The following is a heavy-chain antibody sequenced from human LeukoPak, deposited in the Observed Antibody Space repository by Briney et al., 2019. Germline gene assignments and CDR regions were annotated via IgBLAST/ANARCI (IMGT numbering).Heavy chain of an antibody. V-gene: IGHV3-30*18. CDR3: TKDIASRSSSWGYLQH. J-gene: IGHJ1*01. D-gene: IGHD6-13*01. CDR2: ISYDGSNK. Sequence: GRSLRLSCAASGFTFSSCGIHWVRQAPGKGLEWVAVISYDGSNKYYADSVKGRFTISRDNSKNTLYLQMNSLRAEDTAVYYCTKDIASRSSSWGYLQHWGQGTLVTVSS. CDR1: GFTFSSCG.